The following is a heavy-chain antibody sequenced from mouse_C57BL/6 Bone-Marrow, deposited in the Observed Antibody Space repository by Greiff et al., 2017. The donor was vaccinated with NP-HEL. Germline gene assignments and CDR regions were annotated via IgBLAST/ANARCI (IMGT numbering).Heavy chain of an antibody. J-gene: IGHJ1*03. CDR2: INPSSGYT. V-gene: IGHV1-4*01. D-gene: IGHD1-1*01. Sequence: VQLQQSGAELARPGASVKMSCKASGYTFTSYTMHWVKQRPGQGLEWIGYINPSSGYTKYNQKFKDTATLTADKSSSTAYMQLSSLTSEDSAVYYCARLYYGSSYWYFDVWGTGTTVTVSS. CDR1: GYTFTSYT. CDR3: ARLYYGSSYWYFDV.